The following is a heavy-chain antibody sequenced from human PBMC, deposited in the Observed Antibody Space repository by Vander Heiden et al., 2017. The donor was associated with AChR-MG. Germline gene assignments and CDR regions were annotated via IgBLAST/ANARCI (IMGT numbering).Heavy chain of an antibody. CDR1: GGSFSGYY. J-gene: IGHJ4*02. V-gene: IGHV4-34*01. D-gene: IGHD2-2*01. CDR3: ARGLVGGSTRTLFDY. Sequence: QVQLQQWGAGLLKPSETLSLTCAVYGGSFSGYYVSWIRQPPGKGLEWIGEINHSGSTNYNPSLKSRVTISVDTSKNQFSLKLSSVTAADTAVYYCARGLVGGSTRTLFDYWGQGTLVTVSS. CDR2: INHSGST.